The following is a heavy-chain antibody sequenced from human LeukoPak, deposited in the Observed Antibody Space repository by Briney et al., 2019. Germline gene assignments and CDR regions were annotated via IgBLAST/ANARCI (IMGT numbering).Heavy chain of an antibody. CDR3: VGGGQWLAFDY. J-gene: IGHJ4*02. CDR1: GGTINRLY. V-gene: IGHV4-59*08. D-gene: IGHD6-19*01. Sequence: SETLSLTCTVYGGTINRLYWSWIRQPPGKGLEWIGNIYYSGSTNYNPSLRGRVTISLDTSEKQFSLKVTSVTAADSAVYYCVGGGQWLAFDYWGQGAPVTVSS. CDR2: IYYSGST.